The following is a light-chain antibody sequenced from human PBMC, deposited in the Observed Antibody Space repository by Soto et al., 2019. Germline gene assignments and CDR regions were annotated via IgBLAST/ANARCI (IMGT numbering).Light chain of an antibody. J-gene: IGLJ1*01. CDR2: GNG. CDR1: SSNIGAGHD. V-gene: IGLV1-40*01. Sequence: QSVLTQPPSVSGAPGQRVTISCTGSSSNIGAGHDVHWYQQLPGTAPKLLIYGNGNRPSGVPDRFSGSKSGTSASLAITGLQAEDEADYYCQSYDSGLSGSEVFGPGTKLTVL. CDR3: QSYDSGLSGSEV.